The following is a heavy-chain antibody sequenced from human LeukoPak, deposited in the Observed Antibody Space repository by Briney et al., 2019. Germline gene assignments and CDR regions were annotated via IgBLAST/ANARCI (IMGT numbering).Heavy chain of an antibody. CDR1: GGSFSSYY. J-gene: IGHJ4*02. Sequence: PSETLSLTCAVYGGSFSSYYWGWIRQPPGKGLEWIGSIYYSGSTYYNPSLKSRVTISVDTSKNQFSLKLSSVTAADTAVYYCARIFRSSSSDIDYWGQGTLVTVSS. CDR2: IYYSGST. D-gene: IGHD6-6*01. CDR3: ARIFRSSSSDIDY. V-gene: IGHV4-39*01.